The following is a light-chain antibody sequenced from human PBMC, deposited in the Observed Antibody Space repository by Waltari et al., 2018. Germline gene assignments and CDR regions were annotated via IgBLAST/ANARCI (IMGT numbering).Light chain of an antibody. J-gene: IGKJ1*01. CDR1: QTINTY. CDR2: TAS. V-gene: IGKV1-39*01. CDR3: QQSYSTPWT. Sequence: DIQMTQSPSPLSSSVGDRVTITCRASQTINTYLNWYQQKPGKAPKLLIYTASTLQSGVPSRFSGSGFGTDFTLTISRLQPEYFATYYCQQSYSTPWTFGQGTKVEIK.